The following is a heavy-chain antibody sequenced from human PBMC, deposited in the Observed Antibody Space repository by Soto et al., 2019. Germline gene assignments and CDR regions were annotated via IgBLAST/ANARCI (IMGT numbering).Heavy chain of an antibody. J-gene: IGHJ4*02. Sequence: SETLSLTCTVAGGSISSSSYYWGWTRQPPGMGLEWIGSIYYSGSTYYTPSLKSRVTISVDTSKNQFSLKLSSVTAADTAVYYCARLKYYYDSSGYRKAYYFDYWGQGTLVTVSS. CDR1: GGSISSSSYY. CDR3: ARLKYYYDSSGYRKAYYFDY. D-gene: IGHD3-22*01. V-gene: IGHV4-39*01. CDR2: IYYSGST.